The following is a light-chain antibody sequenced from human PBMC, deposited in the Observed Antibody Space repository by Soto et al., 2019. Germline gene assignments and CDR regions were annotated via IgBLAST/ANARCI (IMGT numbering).Light chain of an antibody. J-gene: IGKJ1*01. CDR2: GAS. CDR1: QSVSSSY. V-gene: IGKV3-20*01. Sequence: EIVLTQSPGTLSLSPGERATLSCRASQSVSSSYLAWYQQKPGQAPRLLIYGASSRATGIPDRFSGSGSGTDFTLTISRLEPEDFAVYYXXXXXXSFTWTFGQGTKVDIK. CDR3: XXXXXSFTWT.